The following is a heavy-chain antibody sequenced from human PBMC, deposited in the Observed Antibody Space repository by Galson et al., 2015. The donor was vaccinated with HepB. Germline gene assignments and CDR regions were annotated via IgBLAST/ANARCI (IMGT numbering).Heavy chain of an antibody. CDR3: VRDSPTVGYGMDV. V-gene: IGHV3-30-3*01. J-gene: IGHJ6*02. D-gene: IGHD4-11*01. Sequence: SLRLSCAASGFTFSNYAMHWVRQAPGKGLEWVAVISYDETNKHHADSVKGRFTISRDNSKNMVDLQMNSLRAEDTAVYYCVRDSPTVGYGMDVWGQGTTVTVS. CDR2: ISYDETNK. CDR1: GFTFSNYA.